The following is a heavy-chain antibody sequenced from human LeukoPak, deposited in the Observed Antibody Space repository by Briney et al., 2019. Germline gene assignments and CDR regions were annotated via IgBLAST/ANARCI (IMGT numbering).Heavy chain of an antibody. CDR1: GGSISSGDYY. Sequence: SQTLSLTCTVSGGSISSGDYYWSWIRQHPGKGLEWIGYISYSGRTYYNPSLKSRAAISGDTSKNQFSLKLTSVTAADTAVYYCARSYSGSYYRTFDYWGQGTLVTVSS. CDR2: ISYSGRT. J-gene: IGHJ4*02. D-gene: IGHD3-10*01. V-gene: IGHV4-31*03. CDR3: ARSYSGSYYRTFDY.